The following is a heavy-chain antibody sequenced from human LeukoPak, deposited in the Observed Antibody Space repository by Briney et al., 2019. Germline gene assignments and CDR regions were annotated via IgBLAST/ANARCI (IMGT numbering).Heavy chain of an antibody. D-gene: IGHD5-12*01. CDR1: GYTLTELS. V-gene: IGHV1-24*01. CDR3: ARGEYSGYDYHY. J-gene: IGHJ4*02. CDR2: FDPEDGET. Sequence: ASVKVSCKVSGYTLTELSMHWVRQAPGKGLEWMGGFDPEDGETIYAQKFQGRVTMTEDTSTDTAYMELSSLRSDDTAVYYCARGEYSGYDYHYWGQGTLVTVSS.